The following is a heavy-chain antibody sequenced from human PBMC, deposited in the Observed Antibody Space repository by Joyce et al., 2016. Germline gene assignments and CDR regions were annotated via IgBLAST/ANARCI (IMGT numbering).Heavy chain of an antibody. V-gene: IGHV3-7*03. J-gene: IGHJ4*02. CDR2: IRQDGNEK. CDR3: TVDNTFHLDY. Sequence: EVQLVESGGGLVQPGGSLRLSCAASGFTFSSYWMTWVGQAPGKVLEGVANIRQDGNEKVYVDSGKGRFTISRDNAKKSLFLQMNSLRVEDTTIYYCTVDNTFHLDYWGQGTLVTVSS. CDR1: GFTFSSYW. D-gene: IGHD2/OR15-2a*01.